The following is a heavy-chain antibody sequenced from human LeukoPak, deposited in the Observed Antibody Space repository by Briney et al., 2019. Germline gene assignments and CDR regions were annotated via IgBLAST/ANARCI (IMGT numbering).Heavy chain of an antibody. V-gene: IGHV1-18*01. CDR2: ISAYNGNT. J-gene: IGHJ4*02. D-gene: IGHD2-8*01. Sequence: GASVKVSCKASGYTFTSYGISWVRQAPGQGLEWMGWISAYNGNTNYAQKLQGRVTMTTDTSTSTAYMELRSLRSDDTAVYYCARGSSYCTNGVCYKDYWGQGTLVTVSS. CDR3: ARGSSYCTNGVCYKDY. CDR1: GYTFTSYG.